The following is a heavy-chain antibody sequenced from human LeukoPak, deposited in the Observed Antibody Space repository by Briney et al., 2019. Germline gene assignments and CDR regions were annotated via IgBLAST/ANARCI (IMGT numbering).Heavy chain of an antibody. J-gene: IGHJ6*03. Sequence: ASVKVSCKASGYTFTSYGISWVRQAPGQGLEWMGWISAYNGNTNYAQKLQGRVTMTTDTSTSTAYMELRSLRSDDTAVYYCARVDYCSSTSCYYYYYYMDVWGKGTTVTVSS. CDR1: GYTFTSYG. V-gene: IGHV1-18*01. CDR3: ARVDYCSSTSCYYYYYYMDV. D-gene: IGHD2-2*01. CDR2: ISAYNGNT.